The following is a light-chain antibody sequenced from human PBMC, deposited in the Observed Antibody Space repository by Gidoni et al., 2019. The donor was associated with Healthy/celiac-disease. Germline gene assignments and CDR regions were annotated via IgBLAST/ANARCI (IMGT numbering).Light chain of an antibody. CDR3: CSYAGSSTLV. J-gene: IGLJ2*01. CDR1: SSDVGRYNL. CDR2: EGS. V-gene: IGLV2-23*01. Sequence: QSALTQPASVSGSPGQSITISCTGTSSDVGRYNLVSWYQQHPGKAPKLMIYEGSKRPSVVSKRFSGSKSGNTASLTISGLQAEDEADYYCCSYAGSSTLVFGGGTKLTVL.